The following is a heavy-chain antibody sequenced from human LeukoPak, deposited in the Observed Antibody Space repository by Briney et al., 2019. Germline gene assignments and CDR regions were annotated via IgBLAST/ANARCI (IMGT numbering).Heavy chain of an antibody. CDR3: AKDSLADIDY. Sequence: PGGSLRLSXXXXXXIFSTYGMYWVRQAPGKGLEGVAFIRHDGSIKNYADSVKGRSTISRANSKNTLYLQMNSLRAEDTAVYYCAKDSLADIDYWGQGTLVTVSS. CDR2: IRHDGSIK. D-gene: IGHD3-16*01. V-gene: IGHV3-30*02. J-gene: IGHJ4*02. CDR1: XXIFSTYG.